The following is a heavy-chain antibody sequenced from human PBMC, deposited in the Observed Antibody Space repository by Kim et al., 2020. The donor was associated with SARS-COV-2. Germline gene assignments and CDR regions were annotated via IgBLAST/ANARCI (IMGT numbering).Heavy chain of an antibody. CDR1: GFTFSSYS. Sequence: GGSLRLSCAASGFTFSSYSMNWVRQAPGKGLEWVSYISSSSSTIYYADSVKGRFTISRDNAKNSLYLQMNSLRDEDTAVYYWARDGTIFGVVISWFDPWGQGTLVTVSS. V-gene: IGHV3-48*02. CDR3: ARDGTIFGVVISWFDP. J-gene: IGHJ5*02. CDR2: ISSSSSTI. D-gene: IGHD3-3*01.